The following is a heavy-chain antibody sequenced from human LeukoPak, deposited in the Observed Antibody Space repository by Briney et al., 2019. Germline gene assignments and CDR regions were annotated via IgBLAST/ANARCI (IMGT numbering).Heavy chain of an antibody. Sequence: GGSLRLSCAASGFTVSSNYMSWVRQAPGKGLEWVSVIYSGGSTYYADSVKGRFTISRDNAKNSLYLQMNSLRAEDTAVYYCASRSSGPTLARRDYWGQGTLVTVSS. CDR2: IYSGGST. V-gene: IGHV3-66*01. CDR1: GFTVSSNY. D-gene: IGHD6-25*01. J-gene: IGHJ4*02. CDR3: ASRSSGPTLARRDY.